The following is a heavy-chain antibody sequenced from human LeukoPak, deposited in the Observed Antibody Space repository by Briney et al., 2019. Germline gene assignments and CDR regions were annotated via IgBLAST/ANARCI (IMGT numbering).Heavy chain of an antibody. CDR2: INHSGST. D-gene: IGHD6-6*01. J-gene: IGHJ4*02. V-gene: IGHV4-34*01. Sequence: SETLSLTCAVYGGSFSGYYWSWIRQPPGKGLEWIGEINHSGSTNYNPSLKSRVTISVDTSKNQFSLKLSSVTAADTAVYYCARKQLVKKKYYFDYWGQGTLVTVSS. CDR1: GGSFSGYY. CDR3: ARKQLVKKKYYFDY.